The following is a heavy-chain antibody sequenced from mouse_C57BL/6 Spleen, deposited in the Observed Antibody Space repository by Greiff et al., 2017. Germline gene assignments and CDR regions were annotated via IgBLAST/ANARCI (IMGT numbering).Heavy chain of an antibody. J-gene: IGHJ4*01. V-gene: IGHV1-61*01. Sequence: QVQLQQPGAELVRPGSSVKLSCKASGYTFTSYWMDWVKQRPGQGLEWIGNIYPSDSETHYNQKFKDKATLTVAKSSSTAYMQRSSLTSEDSAVYYGARRDYYAMDYWGQGTSVTVSS. CDR2: IYPSDSET. CDR1: GYTFTSYW. CDR3: ARRDYYAMDY.